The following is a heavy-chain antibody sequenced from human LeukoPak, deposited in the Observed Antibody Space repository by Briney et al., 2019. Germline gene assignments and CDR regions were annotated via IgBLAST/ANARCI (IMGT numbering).Heavy chain of an antibody. CDR3: ARDPGIAAAGTSFDY. Sequence: ASVQVSCKASGYTFTSYAMHWVRQAPGQRLEWMGWINAGNGNTKYSQEFQGRVTITRDTSASTAYMELSSLRFEDTAVYYCARDPGIAAAGTSFDYWGQGTLVTVSS. CDR2: INAGNGNT. D-gene: IGHD6-13*01. J-gene: IGHJ4*02. CDR1: GYTFTSYA. V-gene: IGHV1-3*03.